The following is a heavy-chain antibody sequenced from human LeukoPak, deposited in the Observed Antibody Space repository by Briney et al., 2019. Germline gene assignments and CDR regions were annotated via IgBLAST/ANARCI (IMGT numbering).Heavy chain of an antibody. V-gene: IGHV1-69*04. Sequence: SVKVSCKASGGTFSSYAISWVRQALGQGLEWMGRITPIFGIANYAQKFQGRVTITADKSTSTAYMELSSLRSEDTAVYYCARDRGTGTTEGGIDYWGQGTLVTVSS. CDR3: ARDRGTGTTEGGIDY. D-gene: IGHD1-1*01. CDR1: GGTFSSYA. J-gene: IGHJ4*02. CDR2: ITPIFGIA.